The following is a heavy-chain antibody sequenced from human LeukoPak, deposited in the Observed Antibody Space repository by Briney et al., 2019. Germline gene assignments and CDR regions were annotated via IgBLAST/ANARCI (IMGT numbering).Heavy chain of an antibody. CDR2: IYPGDSAT. Sequence: GEALEISLQGSWCRFTTHWIGWVRPMPGKGLEGMVIIYPGDSATRYTPSFQGQVTISADKSISTAYLQWSSLKASDTAMYYCARSYGSGSYSEYWGQGTLVTVSS. J-gene: IGHJ4*02. V-gene: IGHV5-51*01. D-gene: IGHD3-10*01. CDR1: WCRFTTHW. CDR3: ARSYGSGSYSEY.